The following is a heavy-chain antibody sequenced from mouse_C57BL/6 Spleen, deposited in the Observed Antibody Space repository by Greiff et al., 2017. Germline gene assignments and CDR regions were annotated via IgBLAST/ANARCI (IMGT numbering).Heavy chain of an antibody. D-gene: IGHD1-1*01. CDR2: ISSGGSYT. J-gene: IGHJ3*01. CDR1: GFTFSSYG. CDR3: ARHGSSYSFAY. Sequence: DVKLVESGGDLVKPGGSLKLSCAASGFTFSSYGMSWVRQTPDKRLEWVATISSGGSYTYYPDSVKGRFTISRDNAKNTLYLQMSSLKSEDTAMYYCARHGSSYSFAYWGQGTLVTVSA. V-gene: IGHV5-6*02.